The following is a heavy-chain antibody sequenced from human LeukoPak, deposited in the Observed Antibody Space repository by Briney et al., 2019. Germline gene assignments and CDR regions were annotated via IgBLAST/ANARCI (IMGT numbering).Heavy chain of an antibody. CDR3: ARPQGAYCGGDCYLDY. CDR2: INPSGGST. V-gene: IGHV1-46*01. D-gene: IGHD2-21*02. Sequence: ASVKVSCKASGYTFTSYYMHWVRQAPGQGREWMGIINPSGGSTTYAQKFKGRLTMTRDTSTSTVYMELSSLRSEDTAVYYCARPQGAYCGGDCYLDYWGQGTLVTVSS. J-gene: IGHJ4*02. CDR1: GYTFTSYY.